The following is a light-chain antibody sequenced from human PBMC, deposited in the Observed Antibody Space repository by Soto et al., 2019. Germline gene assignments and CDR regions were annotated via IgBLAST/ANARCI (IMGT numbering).Light chain of an antibody. Sequence: EILMTQSPATLSVSPGERATLSCRASQSVSSNLAWYQQKPGQAPRLLIYGASTRATGIPARFSGSGSGTEIPPTISLLYADDFAVYYRQQYGSSLWTFGQGTKVDIK. J-gene: IGKJ1*01. CDR1: QSVSSN. CDR3: QQYGSSLWT. V-gene: IGKV3-15*01. CDR2: GAS.